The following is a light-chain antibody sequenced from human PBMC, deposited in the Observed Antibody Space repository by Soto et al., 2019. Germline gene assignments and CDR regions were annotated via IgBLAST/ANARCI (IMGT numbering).Light chain of an antibody. CDR1: SSDVDGYNY. Sequence: QSVLTQPRSVSGSPGQSVTISCTGTSSDVDGYNYVSWYQQRPGKAPKLLIYDVNKRPSGVPDRFSGSKSGNTASLTISGLQAEDDADYYCCSYADTLYVFGTGTKVTVL. CDR2: DVN. V-gene: IGLV2-11*01. J-gene: IGLJ1*01. CDR3: CSYADTLYV.